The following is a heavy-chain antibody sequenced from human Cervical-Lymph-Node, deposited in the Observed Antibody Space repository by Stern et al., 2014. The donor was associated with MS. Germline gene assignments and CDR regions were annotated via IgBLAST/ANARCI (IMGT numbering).Heavy chain of an antibody. CDR3: ARDRIVVVPAAMFRYFDL. CDR2: IYYSGST. V-gene: IGHV4-59*01. D-gene: IGHD2-2*01. Sequence: QLQLQESGPGLVKPSETLSLTCTVSGGSISSYYWSWIRQPPGKGLEWIGDIYYSGSTNYNPSLKSRVTISVDTSKNQFSLKLSSVTAADTAVYYCARDRIVVVPAAMFRYFDLWGRGTLVTVSS. CDR1: GGSISSYY. J-gene: IGHJ2*01.